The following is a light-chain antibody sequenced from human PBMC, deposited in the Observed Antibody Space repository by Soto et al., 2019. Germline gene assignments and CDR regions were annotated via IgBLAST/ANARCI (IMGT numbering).Light chain of an antibody. V-gene: IGLV2-23*02. CDR1: SSDVGSYNL. J-gene: IGLJ2*01. CDR3: CSYAGSRTHVL. CDR2: EVS. Sequence: QSALTQPASVSGSPGQSTTISCIGTSSDVGSYNLVSWYQQHPGKAPKVLIYEVSERPSGVSNRFSGSKSGNTASLTISGLQAEEEAEYYCCSYAGSRTHVLFGGGTKVTVL.